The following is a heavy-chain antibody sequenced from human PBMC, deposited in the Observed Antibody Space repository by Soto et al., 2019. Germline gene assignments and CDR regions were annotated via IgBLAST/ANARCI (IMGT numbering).Heavy chain of an antibody. CDR3: AKGVEGYVVSSFDS. V-gene: IGHV3-23*01. Sequence: EVQLLESGGGGVQHGGSLRLSCAASGFIFSDYAMTWVRQTPGKGLEWVSAITSSGSSTYFADSLKGRITISRDNSKNTLSLQMDSLRVEDTAIYYCAKGVEGYVVSSFDSWGQGALVTVSS. CDR2: ITSSGSST. CDR1: GFIFSDYA. J-gene: IGHJ4*02. D-gene: IGHD5-12*01.